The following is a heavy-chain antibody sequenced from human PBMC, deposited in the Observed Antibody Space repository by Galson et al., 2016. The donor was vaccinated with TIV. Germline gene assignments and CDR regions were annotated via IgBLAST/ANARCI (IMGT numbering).Heavy chain of an antibody. D-gene: IGHD3-3*01. J-gene: IGHJ6*02. V-gene: IGHV3-23*01. Sequence: SLRLSCAASGFAFSIFAMNWVRQAPGKGLEWVSVISGSGDSTHYADSVKGRFTISRDNSKSTLYLQMNSLRVEDTAVYYCAKDRLLFLEWSFPDDMDVWGQGTTLTVPS. CDR3: AKDRLLFLEWSFPDDMDV. CDR1: GFAFSIFA. CDR2: ISGSGDST.